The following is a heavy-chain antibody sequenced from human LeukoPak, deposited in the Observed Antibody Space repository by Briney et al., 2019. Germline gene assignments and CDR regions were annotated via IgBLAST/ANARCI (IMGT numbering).Heavy chain of an antibody. V-gene: IGHV5-51*01. Sequence: GESLKISCKGSGYSFTSYWIGWVRQMPGKRLEWMGIIYPGDSASRYSPSFQGQVTISADTSISTAYLQWSSLKASDTAMYYCARQNLDTAMVTIDYWGQGTLVTVSS. CDR3: ARQNLDTAMVTIDY. J-gene: IGHJ4*02. CDR1: GYSFTSYW. CDR2: IYPGDSAS. D-gene: IGHD5-18*01.